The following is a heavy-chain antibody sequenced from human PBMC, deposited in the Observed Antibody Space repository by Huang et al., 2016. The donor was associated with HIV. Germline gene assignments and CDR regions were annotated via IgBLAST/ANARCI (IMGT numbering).Heavy chain of an antibody. CDR2: ISKTSGAT. J-gene: IGHJ4*02. Sequence: EVQLVASGGGLAQPGGSLRLSCVASGYTFSTYSMNWVGQAPGKGLEWVSYISKTSGATSYAESVKGRFTVSRDNVKNSLYLQMNRLRVEDTAMYYCVRDSSSGLQLRYWGQGALVIVS. CDR3: VRDSSSGLQLRY. D-gene: IGHD3-22*01. V-gene: IGHV3-48*01. CDR1: GYTFSTYS.